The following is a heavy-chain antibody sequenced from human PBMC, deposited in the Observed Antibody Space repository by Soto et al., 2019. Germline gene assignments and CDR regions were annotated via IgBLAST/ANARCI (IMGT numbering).Heavy chain of an antibody. D-gene: IGHD1-26*01. CDR3: ARDVSGSYYYYYGMDV. V-gene: IGHV3-23*01. CDR1: GLDFSSEV. CDR2: ISGGGRTI. J-gene: IGHJ6*02. Sequence: GGSLRLSCAASGLDFSSEVMCWVRQAPGKGLEWVSSISGGGRTIYHADSMRGRFAISRDNSKNSLYLQMNSLRAEDTAVYYCARDVSGSYYYYYGMDVWGQGTTVTVSS.